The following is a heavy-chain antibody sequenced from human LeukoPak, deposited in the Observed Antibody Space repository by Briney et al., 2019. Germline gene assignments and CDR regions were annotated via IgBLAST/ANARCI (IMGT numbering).Heavy chain of an antibody. CDR2: ISSSSSTI. D-gene: IGHD6-6*01. J-gene: IGHJ4*02. CDR1: GFNLHYYC. V-gene: IGHV3-48*02. CDR3: ARDFSARTIDY. Sequence: GALRLPCSGPGFNLHYYCLDWVRPAPGQGLEWVSYISSSSSTISYADSVKGRFTISRDNAKNSLYLQMNSLRDEDTAVYYCARDFSARTIDYWGQGTLVTVSS.